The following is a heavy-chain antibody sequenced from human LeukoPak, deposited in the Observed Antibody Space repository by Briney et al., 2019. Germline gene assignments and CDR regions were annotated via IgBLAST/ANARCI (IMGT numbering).Heavy chain of an antibody. CDR3: ARVRLGATFIMRAFDI. J-gene: IGHJ3*02. CDR1: GGSFSGYY. CDR2: INHSGST. D-gene: IGHD1-26*01. V-gene: IGHV4-34*01. Sequence: SETLSLTCAVYGGSFSGYYWSWIRQPPGKGLEWIGEINHSGSTNYNPSLRSRVTISVDTSKNQFSLKLSSVTAADTAVYYCARVRLGATFIMRAFDIWGQGTMVTVSS.